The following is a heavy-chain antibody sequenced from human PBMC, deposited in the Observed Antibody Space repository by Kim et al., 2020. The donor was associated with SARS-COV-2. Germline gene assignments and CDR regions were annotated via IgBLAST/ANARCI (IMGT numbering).Heavy chain of an antibody. Sequence: GGSLRLSCAASGFTFNNHGMHWVRQAPGKGLEWVAFISYEGSKKQYMDSLKGRFTVSRDYSKNTLYLQMNSLTAEDTAVYYCAKQGYIFEPNTSSGMDLWGQGTTVTVSS. CDR2: ISYEGSKK. V-gene: IGHV3-30*18. D-gene: IGHD5-12*01. CDR1: GFTFNNHG. J-gene: IGHJ6*02. CDR3: AKQGYIFEPNTSSGMDL.